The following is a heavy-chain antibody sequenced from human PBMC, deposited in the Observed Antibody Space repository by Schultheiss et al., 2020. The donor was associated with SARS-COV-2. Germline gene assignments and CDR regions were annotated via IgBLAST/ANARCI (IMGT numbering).Heavy chain of an antibody. CDR3: ARPNNYGYYYYYMDV. J-gene: IGHJ6*03. CDR1: GFTFSSYS. V-gene: IGHV3-48*01. CDR2: ISSSSSTI. D-gene: IGHD4-11*01. Sequence: GESLKISCAASGFTFSSYSMNWVRQAPGKGLEWVSYISSSSSTIYYADSVKGRFTISRDNSKNTLYLQMNSLRAEDTAVYYCARPNNYGYYYYYMDVWGKGTTVTVSS.